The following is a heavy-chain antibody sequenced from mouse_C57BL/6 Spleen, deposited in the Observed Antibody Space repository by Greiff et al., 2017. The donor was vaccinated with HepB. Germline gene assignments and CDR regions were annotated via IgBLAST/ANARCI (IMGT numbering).Heavy chain of an antibody. Sequence: VPLQPSGAELVKPGASVQLSCQASGYTFTSSWLPWVKQRPGRGLEWIGRIDPNSGGTKYNEKFKSKATLTVDKPSSTAYMQLSSLTSEDSAVYYCAYSNYVLYYFDYWGQGTTLTVSS. J-gene: IGHJ2*01. CDR3: AYSNYVLYYFDY. D-gene: IGHD2-5*01. CDR2: IDPNSGGT. CDR1: GYTFTSSW. V-gene: IGHV1-72*01.